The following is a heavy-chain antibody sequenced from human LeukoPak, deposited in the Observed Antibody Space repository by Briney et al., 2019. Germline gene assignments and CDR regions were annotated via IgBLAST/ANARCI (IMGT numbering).Heavy chain of an antibody. V-gene: IGHV3-33*06. D-gene: IGHD6-6*01. CDR1: GFTFSSYG. Sequence: QPGRSLRLSCAASGFTFSSYGMHWVRQAPGKGLEWVAVIWYDGSNKYYADSVKGRFTISRDNSKNTLYLQMNSLRAEDTDVYYCAKDSDLSSSTWFDPWGQGTLVTVSS. CDR2: IWYDGSNK. CDR3: AKDSDLSSSTWFDP. J-gene: IGHJ5*02.